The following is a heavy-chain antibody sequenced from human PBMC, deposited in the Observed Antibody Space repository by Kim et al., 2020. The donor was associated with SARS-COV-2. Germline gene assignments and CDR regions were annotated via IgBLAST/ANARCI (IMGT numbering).Heavy chain of an antibody. CDR1: GFPFSNAW. CDR2: IKTNTEGETT. Sequence: GGSLRLSCVASGFPFSNAWMTWVRQAPGKGLEWVGRIKTNTEGETTDYPAPGKGRFTISRDDSKDTLFLQMNSLKAEDTAVYDCTTGLRLGEIFDYWGQGTLFTVSS. V-gene: IGHV3-15*01. CDR3: TTGLRLGEIFDY. D-gene: IGHD3-10*01. J-gene: IGHJ4*02.